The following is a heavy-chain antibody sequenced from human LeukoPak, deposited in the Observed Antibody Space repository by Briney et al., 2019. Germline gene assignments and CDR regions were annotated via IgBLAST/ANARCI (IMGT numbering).Heavy chain of an antibody. CDR3: ARHSPPYYYDSSGYPAYFDY. J-gene: IGHJ4*02. D-gene: IGHD3-22*01. CDR1: GGSFSGYY. Sequence: PSETLSLTCAVYGGSFSGYYWSWIRQPPGKGLEWIGEINHSGSTNYNPSLKSRVTISVDTSKNQFSLKLSSVTAADTAVYYCARHSPPYYYDSSGYPAYFDYWGQGTLVTVSS. CDR2: INHSGST. V-gene: IGHV4-34*01.